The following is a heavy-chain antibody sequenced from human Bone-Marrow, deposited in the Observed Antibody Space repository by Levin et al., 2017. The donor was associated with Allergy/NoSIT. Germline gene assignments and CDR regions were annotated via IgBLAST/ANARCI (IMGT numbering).Heavy chain of an antibody. V-gene: IGHV3-48*03. CDR3: AREGNGVVAADWAVGFDY. CDR1: GFTFSSYE. Sequence: PGGSLRLSCAASGFTFSSYELNWVRQAPGKGLEWVSYISGSGTTIYYADSVKGRFTISRDNAKKSLYLQMNILRAEDTAVYYCAREGNGVVAADWAVGFDYWGQGTPVTVSS. J-gene: IGHJ4*02. CDR2: ISGSGTTI. D-gene: IGHD2-15*01.